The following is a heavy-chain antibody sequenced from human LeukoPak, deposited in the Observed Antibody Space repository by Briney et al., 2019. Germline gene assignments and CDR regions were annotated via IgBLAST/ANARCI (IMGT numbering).Heavy chain of an antibody. V-gene: IGHV3-64D*06. Sequence: PGGSLRLSCSVSGFTFSTYVMHWVRQAPGKGLEYVSVISSNGDYTYYADSVKGRFTISRDNSKNTLYLQMSSLRADDTAVYYCVRGTGYWGQGTLVTVSS. J-gene: IGHJ4*02. CDR3: VRGTGY. CDR2: ISSNGDYT. CDR1: GFTFSTYV.